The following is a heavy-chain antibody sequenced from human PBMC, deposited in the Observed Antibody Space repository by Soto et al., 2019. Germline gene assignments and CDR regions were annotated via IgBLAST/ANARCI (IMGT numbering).Heavy chain of an antibody. J-gene: IGHJ4*02. CDR2: ISSNGFST. CDR1: GFTFSSYA. Sequence: EVQLLESGGGLVQPGGSLRLSCAASGFTFSSYAMNWVRQAPGKGLEWVSVISSNGFSTYYADSVKGRFTISRDNSKNTLYLQMNSLGAEDTAVYYCAKTIVEAGPDYWGQGTLVTVSS. V-gene: IGHV3-23*01. D-gene: IGHD6-13*01. CDR3: AKTIVEAGPDY.